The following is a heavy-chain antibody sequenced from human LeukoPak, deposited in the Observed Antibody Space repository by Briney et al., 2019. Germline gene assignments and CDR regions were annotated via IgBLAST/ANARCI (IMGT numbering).Heavy chain of an antibody. Sequence: ASVKVSCKASGYTFTSYGISWVRQAPGQGLEWMGWISAYNGNTNYAQKFQGRVTMTRNTSISTAYMELSSLRSEDTAVYYCASSSGYDFDYWGQGTLVTVSS. CDR3: ASSSGYDFDY. D-gene: IGHD5-12*01. J-gene: IGHJ4*02. CDR1: GYTFTSYG. V-gene: IGHV1-18*01. CDR2: ISAYNGNT.